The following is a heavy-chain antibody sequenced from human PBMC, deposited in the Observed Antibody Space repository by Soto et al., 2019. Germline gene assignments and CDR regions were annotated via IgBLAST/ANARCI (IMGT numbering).Heavy chain of an antibody. CDR2: IYYSGST. V-gene: IGHV4-61*08. CDR3: ARINEFRELLRWFAP. Sequence: PSETLSLTCAVSGGSISSGGYSWSWIRQPPGKGLEWIGYIYYSGSTNYNPSLKSRVTISVDTSKNQFSLKLSSVTAADTAVYYCARINEFRELLRWFAPWGQGTLVTVSS. CDR1: GGSISSGGYS. J-gene: IGHJ5*02. D-gene: IGHD3-10*01.